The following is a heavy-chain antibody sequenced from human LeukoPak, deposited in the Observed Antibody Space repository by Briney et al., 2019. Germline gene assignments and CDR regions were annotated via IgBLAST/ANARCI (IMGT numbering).Heavy chain of an antibody. J-gene: IGHJ4*02. D-gene: IGHD6-13*01. CDR1: GGTFSSYA. CDR3: ASPGYSSSWPYYFDY. V-gene: IGHV1-69*13. CDR2: IIPIFGTA. Sequence: SVKVPCKASGGTFSSYAISWVRQAPGQGLEWMGGIIPIFGTANYAQKFQGRVTITADESTSTAYMELSSLRSEDTAVYYCASPGYSSSWPYYFDYWGQGTLVTVSS.